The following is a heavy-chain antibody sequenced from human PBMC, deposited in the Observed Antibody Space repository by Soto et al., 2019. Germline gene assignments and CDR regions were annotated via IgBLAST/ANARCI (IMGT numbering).Heavy chain of an antibody. CDR1: GYTFTSYA. CDR3: ARATTVTTSDYYYYMDV. V-gene: IGHV1-3*01. J-gene: IGHJ6*03. Sequence: GASVKVSCKASGYTFTSYAMHWVRQAPGQRLEWMGWINAGNGNTKYSQKFQGRVTITRDTSASTAYMELSSLRSEDTAVYYCARATTVTTSDYYYYMDVWGKGTTVTVSS. CDR2: INAGNGNT. D-gene: IGHD4-4*01.